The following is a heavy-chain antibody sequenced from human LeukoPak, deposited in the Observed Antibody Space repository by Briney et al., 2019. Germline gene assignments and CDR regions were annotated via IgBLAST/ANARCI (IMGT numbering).Heavy chain of an antibody. CDR1: GFTFSNYN. D-gene: IGHD2-15*01. CDR3: AREEGGYCSGGSCPFDY. V-gene: IGHV3-30-3*01. Sequence: GGSLRLSCAASGFTFSNYNMNWVRQAPGKGLEWVAVISYDGSNKYYADSVKGRFTISRDNSKNTLYLQMNSLRAEDTAVYYCAREEGGYCSGGSCPFDYWGQGTLVTVSS. J-gene: IGHJ4*02. CDR2: ISYDGSNK.